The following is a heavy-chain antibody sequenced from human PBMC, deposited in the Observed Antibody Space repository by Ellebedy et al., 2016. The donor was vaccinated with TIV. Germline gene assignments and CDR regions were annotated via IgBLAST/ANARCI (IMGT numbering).Heavy chain of an antibody. Sequence: ASVKVSCXAYADRFSNYALSWVRQAPGQGLEWMGGIDPIFGSANYAQNFQGRVTITADDSATTSTVYMELSSLKSEDTAMYYCARRDGYPTYWYFDLWGPGTLSQSPQ. V-gene: IGHV1-69*13. CDR1: ADRFSNYA. J-gene: IGHJ2*01. CDR2: IDPIFGSA. CDR3: ARRDGYPTYWYFDL. D-gene: IGHD5-24*01.